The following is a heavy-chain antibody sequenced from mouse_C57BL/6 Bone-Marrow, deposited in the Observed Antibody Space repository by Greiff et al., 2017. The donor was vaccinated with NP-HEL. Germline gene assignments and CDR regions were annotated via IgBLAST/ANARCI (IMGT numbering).Heavy chain of an antibody. J-gene: IGHJ4*01. CDR3: ARDVYAMAY. V-gene: IGHV7-1*01. CDR2: SRNKANDYTK. Sequence: EVKLVESGGGLVQSGRSLRLSCATSGFTFSDFYMEWVRQAPGKGLEWIAASRNKANDYTKEYSASVKGRFIVARDTSQSILYLQMNALRAEDTAIYYCARDVYAMAYWGQGTSVTVSS. CDR1: GFTFSDFY.